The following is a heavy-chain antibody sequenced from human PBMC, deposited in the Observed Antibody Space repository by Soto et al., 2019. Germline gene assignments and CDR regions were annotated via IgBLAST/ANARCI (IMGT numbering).Heavy chain of an antibody. CDR2: IYPGDHET. Sequence: PGESLKISCQSSGYTFSNFWIGWVRQLPGKGLEWMGIIYPGDHETRYSPSFHGKVTISADRSINTAYLQWNRLEASDTAFYFCARSPRSSPYFDYWGQGALVTVSS. J-gene: IGHJ4*02. D-gene: IGHD6-13*01. CDR3: ARSPRSSPYFDY. V-gene: IGHV5-51*01. CDR1: GYTFSNFW.